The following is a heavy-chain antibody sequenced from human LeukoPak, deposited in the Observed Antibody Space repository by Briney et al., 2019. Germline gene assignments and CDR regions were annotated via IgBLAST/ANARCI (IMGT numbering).Heavy chain of an antibody. CDR1: GGSFSGYY. CDR3: ARETTVLLNIFDY. V-gene: IGHV4-34*01. Sequence: SSETLSLTCAVYGGSFSGYYWSWIRQPPGKGLEWIGEINHSGSTNYNPSLKSRVTISVDTSKNQFSLKLSSVTAADTAVYYCARETTVLLNIFDYWGQGTLVTVSS. CDR2: INHSGST. D-gene: IGHD4/OR15-4a*01. J-gene: IGHJ4*02.